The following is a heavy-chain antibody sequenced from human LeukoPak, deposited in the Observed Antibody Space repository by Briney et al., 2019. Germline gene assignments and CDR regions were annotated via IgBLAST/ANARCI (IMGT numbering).Heavy chain of an antibody. Sequence: HPGGSLRLSCAASGFTFSSYGMHWVRQAPGKGLEWVAVISYDGSNKYYADSVKGRFTISRDNSKNTLYLQMNSLRAEDTAVYYCAKDLTTVTTFAFDIWGQGTMVTVSS. CDR3: AKDLTTVTTFAFDI. CDR1: GFTFSSYG. D-gene: IGHD4-17*01. CDR2: ISYDGSNK. V-gene: IGHV3-30*18. J-gene: IGHJ3*02.